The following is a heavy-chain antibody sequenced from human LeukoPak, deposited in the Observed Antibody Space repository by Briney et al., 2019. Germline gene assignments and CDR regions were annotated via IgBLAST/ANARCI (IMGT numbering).Heavy chain of an antibody. CDR3: ARVDYDYVWGNHAYDY. V-gene: IGHV1-18*01. Sequence: EASVKVSCKVSGYTLTELSMHWVRQAPGQGLEWMGWISAYNGNTNYAQKLQGRVTMTTDTSTSTAYMELRSLRSDDTAVYYCARVDYDYVWGNHAYDYWGQGTLVTVSS. J-gene: IGHJ4*02. CDR2: ISAYNGNT. CDR1: GYTLTELS. D-gene: IGHD3-16*01.